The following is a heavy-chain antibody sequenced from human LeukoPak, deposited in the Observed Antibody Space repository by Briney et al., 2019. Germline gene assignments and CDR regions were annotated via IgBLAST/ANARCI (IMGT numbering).Heavy chain of an antibody. CDR2: IYPGDSDT. J-gene: IGHJ5*02. V-gene: IGHV5-51*01. Sequence: LGESLKISCKGSGYSFTSYWIGWVRQMPGKGLEWMGIIYPGDSDTRYSPSFQGQVTISADKSISTAYLQWSSLKASDTAMYYCASRTDMTTLTTSENWFDPWGQGTLVTVSS. CDR3: ASRTDMTTLTTSENWFDP. CDR1: GYSFTSYW. D-gene: IGHD4-11*01.